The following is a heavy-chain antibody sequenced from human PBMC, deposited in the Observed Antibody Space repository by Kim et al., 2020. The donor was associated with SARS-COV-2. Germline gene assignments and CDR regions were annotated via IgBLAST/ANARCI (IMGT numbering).Heavy chain of an antibody. J-gene: IGHJ4*02. CDR3: ARDSSY. Sequence: SNPNIYYADSVKGRFTISRDNAKETLYLHMNSLRVEDTAVYYCARDSSYWGQGILVTVSS. CDR2: SNPNI. V-gene: IGHV3-48*04.